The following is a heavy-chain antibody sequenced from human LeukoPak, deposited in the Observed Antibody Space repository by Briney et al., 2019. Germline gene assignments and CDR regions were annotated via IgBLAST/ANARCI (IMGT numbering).Heavy chain of an antibody. CDR2: IIPIFGTA. D-gene: IGHD3-3*01. CDR1: GGTFSSYA. Sequence: SVKVSCKASGGTFSSYAISWVRQAPGQGLEWMGGIIPIFGTANYAQKFQGRVTITADESTSTAYMELSSLRSEDTAVYYCARMYYDFWSGYFGLDGAFDIWGQGTMVTVSS. CDR3: ARMYYDFWSGYFGLDGAFDI. J-gene: IGHJ3*02. V-gene: IGHV1-69*13.